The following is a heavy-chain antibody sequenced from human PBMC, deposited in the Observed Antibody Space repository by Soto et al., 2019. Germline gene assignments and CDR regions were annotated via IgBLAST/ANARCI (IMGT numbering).Heavy chain of an antibody. Sequence: QAQLVQSGAEVKKPGASVRVSCKASGYSFISYYIHWLRQAPGQGLEWMGRMNPSGGRTNYAQKLEGIVTVTRDTSTSTVFRELSSLISEDRAVYYCAREGDADAFDIWGQGTMLTGSS. CDR1: GYSFISYY. CDR2: MNPSGGRT. V-gene: IGHV1-46*04. J-gene: IGHJ3*02. CDR3: AREGDADAFDI. D-gene: IGHD1-26*01.